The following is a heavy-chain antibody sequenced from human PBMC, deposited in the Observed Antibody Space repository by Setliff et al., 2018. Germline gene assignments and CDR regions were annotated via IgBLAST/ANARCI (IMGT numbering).Heavy chain of an antibody. J-gene: IGHJ4*02. CDR3: ARAGSAAAGRKGIFEY. CDR1: GFTFSDYG. D-gene: IGHD6-13*01. V-gene: IGHV1-18*01. Sequence: ASVKVSCKASGFTFSDYGISWVRQAPGQGLEWMGWISPHTGNTFYAPQFQGRVIMTTDTSTNTAYMEMGNLTSDDTAVYYCARAGSAAAGRKGIFEYWGQGSLVTVSS. CDR2: ISPHTGNT.